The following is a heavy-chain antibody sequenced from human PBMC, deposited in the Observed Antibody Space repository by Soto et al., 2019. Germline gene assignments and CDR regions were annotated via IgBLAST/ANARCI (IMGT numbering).Heavy chain of an antibody. D-gene: IGHD3-22*01. V-gene: IGHV4-39*01. CDR3: ARQPGAYGSSAYYYVLDY. Sequence: QLQLQESGPGLVKPSETLSLTCAVSGGSISSSSDYWGWIRQPPGKGLEWIGSIYNSGTTYYNPCLKSRVTISVDTSKNQFARKLSSVTAADTAVYYGARQPGAYGSSAYYYVLDYWGQGTLVTVSS. CDR1: GGSISSSSDY. CDR2: IYNSGTT. J-gene: IGHJ4*02.